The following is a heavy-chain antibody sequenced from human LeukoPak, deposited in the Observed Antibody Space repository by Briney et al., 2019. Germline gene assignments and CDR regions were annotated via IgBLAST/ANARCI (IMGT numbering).Heavy chain of an antibody. CDR3: ARGDIVVVPAAGGSFDT. CDR1: GGSISSYY. Sequence: SETLSLTCTVSGGSISSYYWSWIRQPPGKGLEWIGYIYYSGSTNYNPSLKSRVTISVDTSKNQFSLKLSSVTAADTAVYYCARGDIVVVPAAGGSFDTWGQGTMVTVSS. CDR2: IYYSGST. V-gene: IGHV4-59*01. J-gene: IGHJ3*02. D-gene: IGHD2-2*01.